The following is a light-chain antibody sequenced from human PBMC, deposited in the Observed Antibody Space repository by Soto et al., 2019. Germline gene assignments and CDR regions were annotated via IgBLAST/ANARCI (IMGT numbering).Light chain of an antibody. CDR2: EET. CDR1: SNIVETYTL. Sequence: QSALTQPASVAGSPGQSITISCTGISNIVETYTLVSWYQQYPGEAPNLIIYEETKRPSGVSDRFSGFKSGNTASLTISGLQRDDESDYYCSSYAAGSPSVLFGGGTKLTVL. J-gene: IGLJ3*02. V-gene: IGLV2-23*01. CDR3: SSYAAGSPSVL.